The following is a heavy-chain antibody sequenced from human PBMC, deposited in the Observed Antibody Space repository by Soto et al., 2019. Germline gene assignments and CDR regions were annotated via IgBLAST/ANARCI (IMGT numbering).Heavy chain of an antibody. CDR3: GRAPNYDFWSGYYRATNNDAFDI. CDR2: INHSGST. Sequence: SETLSLTCAVYGGSFSGYYWSWIRQPPGKGLEWIGEINHSGSTNYNPSLKSRVTISVDTSKNQFSLKLSSVTAADTAVYYCGRAPNYDFWSGYYRATNNDAFDIWGQGTMVTVSS. D-gene: IGHD3-3*01. CDR1: GGSFSGYY. J-gene: IGHJ3*02. V-gene: IGHV4-34*01.